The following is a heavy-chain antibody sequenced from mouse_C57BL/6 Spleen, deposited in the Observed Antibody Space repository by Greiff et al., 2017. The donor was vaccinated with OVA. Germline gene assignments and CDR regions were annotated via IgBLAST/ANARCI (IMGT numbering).Heavy chain of an antibody. CDR1: GYAFSSSW. V-gene: IGHV1-82*01. Sequence: VQLQQSGPELVKPGASVKISCKASGYAFSSSWMNWVKQRPGTGLEWIGRIYPGDGDTNYNGKFKGKATLTADKSYSTAYMQLSSLTYEDSAVYFCARDYYGSSLYWYFDVWGTGTTVTVSS. CDR3: ARDYYGSSLYWYFDV. J-gene: IGHJ1*03. D-gene: IGHD1-1*01. CDR2: IYPGDGDT.